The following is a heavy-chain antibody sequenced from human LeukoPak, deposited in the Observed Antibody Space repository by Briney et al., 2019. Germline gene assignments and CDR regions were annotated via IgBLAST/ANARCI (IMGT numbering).Heavy chain of an antibody. CDR1: GFTFSSYE. D-gene: IGHD1-26*01. CDR3: ARGSPYYGMDV. Sequence: GGPLRLSCAASGFTFSSYEMNWVRQAPGKGLEWVLYISSSGSTIYYADSVKGRFTISRDNAKNSLYLQMNSLRAEDTAVYYCARGSPYYGMDVWGQGTTVTVSS. V-gene: IGHV3-48*03. CDR2: ISSSGSTI. J-gene: IGHJ6*02.